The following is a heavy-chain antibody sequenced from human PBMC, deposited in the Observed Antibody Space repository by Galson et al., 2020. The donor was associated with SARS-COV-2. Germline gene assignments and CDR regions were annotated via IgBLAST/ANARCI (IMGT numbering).Heavy chain of an antibody. Sequence: GESLKISCVASGFTFSNFAMTWLRQAPGKGLEWISTISIGGDIAYYADSVKGRFTISRDNSKNTLSLQMNSLRAEDTALYYCAKDTSEVTGSYYHFDDWGQGTLVTVAS. CDR2: ISIGGDIA. D-gene: IGHD1-26*01. J-gene: IGHJ4*02. V-gene: IGHV3-23*01. CDR1: GFTFSNFA. CDR3: AKDTSEVTGSYYHFDD.